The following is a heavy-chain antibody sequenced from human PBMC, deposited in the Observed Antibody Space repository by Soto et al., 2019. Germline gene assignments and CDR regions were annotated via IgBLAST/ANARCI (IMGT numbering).Heavy chain of an antibody. CDR3: AKETRSRAVTATRVNGMDV. CDR1: GFSFSDLG. J-gene: IGHJ6*02. CDR2: ISHDGSNQ. Sequence: QVQLVESGGGVVQPGRSLRLSCAPSGFSFSDLGMHWVRQAPGKGLEWVAAISHDGSNQYYGDSVKGRFSISRDHSNNRLYLQMNKLKVEDSAIYYCAKETRSRAVTATRVNGMDVWGQGTTVTVSS. D-gene: IGHD2-21*02. V-gene: IGHV3-30*18.